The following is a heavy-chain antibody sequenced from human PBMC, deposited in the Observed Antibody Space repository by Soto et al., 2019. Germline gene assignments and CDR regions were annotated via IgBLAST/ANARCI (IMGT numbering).Heavy chain of an antibody. D-gene: IGHD5-12*01. CDR3: AKTPRGGAYGDWYFDL. J-gene: IGHJ2*01. Sequence: EVQLLESGGGLVQPGGSLRLSCAASGFTFSTYAMNWDRLAPGRGLEWVSGINSGETTFYADSAKGRFAISRDNSKNTLYLQMSSLRAEDTAIYFCAKTPRGGAYGDWYFDLWGRGTLVTVSS. CDR2: INSGETT. CDR1: GFTFSTYA. V-gene: IGHV3-23*01.